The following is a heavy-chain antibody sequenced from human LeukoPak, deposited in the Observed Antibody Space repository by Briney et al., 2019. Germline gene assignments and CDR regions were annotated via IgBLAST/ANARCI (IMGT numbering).Heavy chain of an antibody. V-gene: IGHV3-23*01. Sequence: GGSLRLSCAASGFTFSSYAMSWVRQAPGKGLEWVSAISGSGGSTYYADSVKGRFTISRDNSKNTLYLQRNSLRAEDTAVYYCAKKFRVVVPAAPVAWGQGTLVTVSS. CDR3: AKKFRVVVPAAPVA. CDR2: ISGSGGST. J-gene: IGHJ4*02. D-gene: IGHD2-2*01. CDR1: GFTFSSYA.